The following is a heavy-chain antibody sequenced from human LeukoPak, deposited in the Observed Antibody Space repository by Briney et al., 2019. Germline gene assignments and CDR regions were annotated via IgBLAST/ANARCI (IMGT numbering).Heavy chain of an antibody. D-gene: IGHD5-24*01. CDR1: GGFISPYY. V-gene: IGHV4-59*01. CDR3: ARASGYNWYFDH. Sequence: PSETLSLTCAVSGGFISPYYWSWIRQPPGKGLEWIGYISYTGSTNYNPSLKSRVTISVDTSKNQFSLKLSSVTAADTAVYYCARASGYNWYFDHWGQGTLVTVSS. J-gene: IGHJ4*02. CDR2: ISYTGST.